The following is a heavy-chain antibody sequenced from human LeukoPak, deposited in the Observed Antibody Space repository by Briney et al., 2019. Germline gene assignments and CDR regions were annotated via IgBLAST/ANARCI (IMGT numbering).Heavy chain of an antibody. J-gene: IGHJ4*02. V-gene: IGHV1-8*01. CDR1: GYTFTSYD. CDR3: ARGEAYSGSYFDY. CDR2: MNPNSGNT. Sequence: ASVKVSCKASGYTFTSYDINWVRQATGQGLEWMGWMNPNSGNTGYAQKFQGRVTMTTDTSASTAYMELRSLRSDDTAVYYCARGEAYSGSYFDYWGQGTLVTVSS. D-gene: IGHD1-26*01.